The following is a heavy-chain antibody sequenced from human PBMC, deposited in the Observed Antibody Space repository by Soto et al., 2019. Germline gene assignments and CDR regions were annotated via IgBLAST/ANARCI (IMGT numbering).Heavy chain of an antibody. D-gene: IGHD6-6*01. CDR3: ARGAAREHYYNYYGMDV. CDR1: GGSVISGVYY. Sequence: TRSLACTVSGGSVISGVYYWSWIRLPPGKGLEWIGCMYYSGSTSYSPSLKSRVTISVDRSKNQFSLKVNSVTAADTAVYYCARGAAREHYYNYYGMDVWGQGTTVTVSS. CDR2: MYYSGST. J-gene: IGHJ6*02. V-gene: IGHV4-31*03.